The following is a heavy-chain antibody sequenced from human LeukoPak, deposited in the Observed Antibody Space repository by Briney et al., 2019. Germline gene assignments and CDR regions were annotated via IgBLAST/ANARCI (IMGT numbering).Heavy chain of an antibody. D-gene: IGHD3-10*01. Sequence: SETLSLTCTVSGGSISSYYWSWIRQPAGKGLEWIGRIYTSGSTNYNPSLKSRVTMSVDTSKNQFSLKLSSVTAADTAVYYCASGGAAVGFGELYYVWGQGTTVTVSS. V-gene: IGHV4-4*07. CDR1: GGSISSYY. CDR2: IYTSGST. J-gene: IGHJ6*02. CDR3: ASGGAAVGFGELYYV.